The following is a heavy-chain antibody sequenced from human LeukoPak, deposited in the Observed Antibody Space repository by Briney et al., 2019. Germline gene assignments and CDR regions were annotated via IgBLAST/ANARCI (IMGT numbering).Heavy chain of an antibody. D-gene: IGHD3-3*01. CDR1: GFTFSSYI. V-gene: IGHV3-48*01. CDR3: ASEIIFGSFDY. CDR2: ISSSSSTI. Sequence: GGSLRLSCAASGFTFSSYIMNWVRQAPGKGLEWVSYISSSSSTIYYADSVKGRFTTSRDNAKNSLYLQMNSLRAEDTAVYYCASEIIFGSFDYWGQGTLVTVSS. J-gene: IGHJ4*02.